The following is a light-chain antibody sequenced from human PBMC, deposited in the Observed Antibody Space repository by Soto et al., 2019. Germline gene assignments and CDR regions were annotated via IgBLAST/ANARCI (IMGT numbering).Light chain of an antibody. CDR1: SSDVGGYNY. CDR2: EVS. Sequence: LTQPASVSGSPGQSITISCTGTSSDVGGYNYVSWYQQHPGKAPKLMIYEVSNRPSGVSNRFSGSKSGNTASLTISGLQAEDEADYYCSSYTSSSTLDVFGTGTKVTVL. J-gene: IGLJ1*01. V-gene: IGLV2-14*01. CDR3: SSYTSSSTLDV.